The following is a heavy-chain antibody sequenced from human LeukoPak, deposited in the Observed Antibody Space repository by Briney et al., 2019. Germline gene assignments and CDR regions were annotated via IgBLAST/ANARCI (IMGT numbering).Heavy chain of an antibody. J-gene: IGHJ4*02. CDR1: GGSISSSSYY. V-gene: IGHV4-39*06. CDR3: ARATSTGDYFDY. D-gene: IGHD2-8*02. Sequence: SETLSLTCTVSGGSISSSSYYWGWIRQPPGKGLEGIGSIYYSGSTSYNPSLKSRVSISVDTSKNQFALRLSFVTAADTAVYYCARATSTGDYFDYWGQGTLVTVSS. CDR2: IYYSGST.